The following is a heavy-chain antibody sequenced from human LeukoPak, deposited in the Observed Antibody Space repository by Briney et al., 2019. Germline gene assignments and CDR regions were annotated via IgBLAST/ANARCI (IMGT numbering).Heavy chain of an antibody. D-gene: IGHD2-2*02. CDR1: GFTFSSYG. CDR3: AKGYCSSTSCYTALGDY. CDR2: IRYDGSNK. J-gene: IGHJ4*02. V-gene: IGHV3-30*02. Sequence: GGSLRLSCAASGFTFSSYGMHWVRQAPGKGLEWVAFIRYDGSNKYYADSVKGRFTISRDNSKSTLYLQMNSLRAEDTAVYYCAKGYCSSTSCYTALGDYWGQGTLVTVSS.